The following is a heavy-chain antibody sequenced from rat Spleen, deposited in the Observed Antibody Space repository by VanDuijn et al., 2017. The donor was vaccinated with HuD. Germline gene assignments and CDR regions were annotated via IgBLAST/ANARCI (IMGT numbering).Heavy chain of an antibody. Sequence: QVQLKESGPDLVQPSQTLSLTCTVSGFSLTSYNVHWVRQPTGKGLEWIAAISSNGSTYYNSALTSRLSISRDTSKSQVFLKMNSLQSEDTAIYFCSRDEYRYNWGQGTTVTVSS. CDR2: ISSNGST. CDR1: GFSLTSYN. J-gene: IGHJ4*01. CDR3: SRDEYRYN. D-gene: IGHD1-5*01. V-gene: IGHV2-30*01.